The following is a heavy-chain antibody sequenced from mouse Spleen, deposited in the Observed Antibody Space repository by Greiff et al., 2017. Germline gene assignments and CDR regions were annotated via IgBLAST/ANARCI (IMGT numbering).Heavy chain of an antibody. D-gene: IGHD3-2*02. V-gene: IGHV1-82*01. J-gene: IGHJ3*01. CDR3: ARPRQLRLPWFAY. CDR2: IYPGDGDT. Sequence: VQLQQSGPELVKPGASVKISCKASGYAFSSSWMNWVKQRPGKGLEWIGRIYPGDGDTNYNGKFKGKATLTADKSSSTAYMQLSSLTSEDSAVYFCARPRQLRLPWFAYWGQGTLVTVSA. CDR1: GYAFSSSW.